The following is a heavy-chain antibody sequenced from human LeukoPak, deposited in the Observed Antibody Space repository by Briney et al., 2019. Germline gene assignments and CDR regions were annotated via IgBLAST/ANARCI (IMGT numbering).Heavy chain of an antibody. CDR2: ISWNSGSI. V-gene: IGHV3-9*01. CDR1: GFTFDDYA. J-gene: IGHJ4*02. Sequence: GRSLRLSCAASGFTFDDYAMHWVRQGPGKGLEWVSGISWNSGSIGYADSVKGRFTISRDNAKNSLYLQMNSLRAEDTALYYCAKDMRGGNSYGLFYYFDYWGQGTLVTVSS. CDR3: AKDMRGGNSYGLFYYFDY. D-gene: IGHD5-18*01.